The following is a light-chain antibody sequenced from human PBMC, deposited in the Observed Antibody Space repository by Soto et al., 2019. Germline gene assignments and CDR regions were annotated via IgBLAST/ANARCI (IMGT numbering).Light chain of an antibody. J-gene: IGLJ1*01. CDR2: DDS. CDR1: NIGSKN. V-gene: IGLV3-21*02. CDR3: HVWDSRSEHFV. Sequence: SYELTQPPSVSVAPGQTARITCGGNNIGSKNVPWYQQKPGQAPVRVVFDDSDRPSGISERFSGSNSGNTATLTISRVEAGDEADYFCHVWDSRSEHFVFGAGTKLTVL.